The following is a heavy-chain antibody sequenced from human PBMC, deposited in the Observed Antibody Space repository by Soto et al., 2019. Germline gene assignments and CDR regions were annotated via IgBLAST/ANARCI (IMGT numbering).Heavy chain of an antibody. V-gene: IGHV4-59*02. CDR1: GGSVSSDY. D-gene: IGHD1-20*01. Sequence: SDTLSLTCTVSGGSVSSDYWSWIRHPPGRGLEWIGYIYYSAITNYNPSLKSRVTISVDTSKNQFSLKLSSVTAADTAVYYCARYKSNYYYGMDVWGQGTTVTVSS. CDR2: IYYSAIT. CDR3: ARYKSNYYYGMDV. J-gene: IGHJ6*02.